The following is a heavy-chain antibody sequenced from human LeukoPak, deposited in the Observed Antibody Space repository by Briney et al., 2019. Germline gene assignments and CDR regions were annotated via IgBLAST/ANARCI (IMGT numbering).Heavy chain of an antibody. CDR2: IYYSGST. CDR3: ARSTYYYDSSGYPGQAFDI. CDR1: GGSISSGDYY. J-gene: IGHJ3*02. D-gene: IGHD3-22*01. V-gene: IGHV4-30-4*01. Sequence: SQTLSLTCTVSGGSISSGDYYWSWIRQPPGKGLEWIGYIYYSGSTYYNPSLKSRVTISVDTSKNQFSLKLSSVTAADTAVYYCARSTYYYDSSGYPGQAFDIWGQGTMVTVSS.